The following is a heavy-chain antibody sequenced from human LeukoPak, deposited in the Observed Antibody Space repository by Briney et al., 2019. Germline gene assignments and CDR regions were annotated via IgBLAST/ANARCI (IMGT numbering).Heavy chain of an antibody. Sequence: SETLSLTCTVSGGSISTYYWSWIRQPPGKGLEWIGYIYYSGSTNYNPSLKSRVTISVDTSKNQFSLKLSSVTAADTAVYHCARDRDSMAFDYWGQGTLVTVSS. J-gene: IGHJ4*02. V-gene: IGHV4-59*01. CDR3: ARDRDSMAFDY. CDR2: IYYSGST. D-gene: IGHD3-22*01. CDR1: GGSISTYY.